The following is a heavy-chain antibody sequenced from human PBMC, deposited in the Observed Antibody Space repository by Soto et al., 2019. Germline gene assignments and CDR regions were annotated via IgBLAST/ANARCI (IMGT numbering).Heavy chain of an antibody. J-gene: IGHJ6*02. D-gene: IGHD2-8*01. V-gene: IGHV4-39*01. CDR3: ARHGDEQYCTNGVCYVGGYYYYYGMDV. CDR2: IYYSGST. Sequence: PSETLSRTCTVSGGSISSSIYYWVWIRQPPGKVLDWIGSIYYSGSTYYNPSLKSRVTISVDTSKNQFSLKLSSVTAADTAVYYCARHGDEQYCTNGVCYVGGYYYYYGMDVWGQGTTVTVSS. CDR1: GGSISSSIYY.